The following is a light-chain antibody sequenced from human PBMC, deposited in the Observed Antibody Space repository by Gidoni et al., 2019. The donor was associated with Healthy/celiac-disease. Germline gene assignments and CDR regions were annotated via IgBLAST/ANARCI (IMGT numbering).Light chain of an antibody. CDR3: QQSYSTPFT. Sequence: DIQMTPTPSSLSASVGDRVTITCRASQSISSYLNWYQQKPGKAPQLLIYAASSLQSGVPSRFSGSGSGTDFTLTISSLQPEDFATYYCQQSYSTPFTFGPGTKVDIQ. J-gene: IGKJ3*01. CDR2: AAS. V-gene: IGKV1-39*01. CDR1: QSISSY.